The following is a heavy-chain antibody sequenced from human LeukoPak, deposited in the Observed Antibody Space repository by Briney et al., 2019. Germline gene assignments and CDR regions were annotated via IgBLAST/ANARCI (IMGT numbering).Heavy chain of an antibody. CDR2: ISAYNDNT. J-gene: IGHJ6*02. Sequence: ASVKVSCKASGYTFTSYGISWVRQAPGQGLEWMGWISAYNDNTNYAQKLQGRVTMTTDTSTSTAYMELRSLRSDDTAVYYCARDFVPSPKHPMDVWGQGTTVTVSS. V-gene: IGHV1-18*01. CDR1: GYTFTSYG. CDR3: ARDFVPSPKHPMDV. D-gene: IGHD6-6*01.